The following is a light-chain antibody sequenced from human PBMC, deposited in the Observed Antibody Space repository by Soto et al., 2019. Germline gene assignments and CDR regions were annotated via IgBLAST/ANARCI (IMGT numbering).Light chain of an antibody. V-gene: IGKV1-5*03. J-gene: IGKJ5*01. CDR1: QSISSY. Sequence: DIQMTQSPSTLSASVGDRVTITCRASQSISSYLNWYQQKPGKAPKLLIYKASSLESGVPSRFSGSGSGTEFTLTISSLQPDDFATYYCQQYNSYRITFGQGTRLEIK. CDR3: QQYNSYRIT. CDR2: KAS.